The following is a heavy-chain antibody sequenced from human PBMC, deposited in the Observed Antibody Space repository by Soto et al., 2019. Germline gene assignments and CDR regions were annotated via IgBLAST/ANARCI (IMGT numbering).Heavy chain of an antibody. CDR3: ARDAATYGMDV. D-gene: IGHD6-25*01. CDR1: GYTYASYG. J-gene: IGHJ6*02. CDR2: MSPYGGNT. V-gene: IGHV1-18*01. Sequence: QVQLVQSGAEVEKPGASVKVSCQASGYTYASYGISRVRQAAGQGLEWMGWMSPYGGNTNYAQKLQGRVTMTTDTSTSTAYMELRSLRSDDTAVYYCARDAATYGMDVWGQGTTVTVSS.